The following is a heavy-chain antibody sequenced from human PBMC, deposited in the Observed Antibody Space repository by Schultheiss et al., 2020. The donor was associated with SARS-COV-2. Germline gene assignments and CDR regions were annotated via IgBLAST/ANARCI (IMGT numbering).Heavy chain of an antibody. CDR1: GGSISSSSYY. CDR3: ARGLRREYYYYGMDV. V-gene: IGHV4-31*03. D-gene: IGHD1-26*01. J-gene: IGHJ6*02. Sequence: SETLSLTCTVSGGSISSSSYYWGWIRQHPGKGLEWIGYIYYSGSTYYNPSLKSRVTISVDTSKNQFSLKLSSVTAADTAVYYCARGLRREYYYYGMDVWGQGTTVTVSS. CDR2: IYYSGST.